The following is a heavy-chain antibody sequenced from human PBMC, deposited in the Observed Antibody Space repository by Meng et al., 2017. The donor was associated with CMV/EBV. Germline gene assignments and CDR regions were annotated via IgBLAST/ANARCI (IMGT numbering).Heavy chain of an antibody. CDR1: GFTFSSYG. CDR2: IRYDGSNK. V-gene: IGHV3-30*02. J-gene: IGHJ4*02. Sequence: GGSLRLSCAASGFTFSSYGMHWVRQAPGKGLEWVAFIRYDGSNKYYADSVKGRFTISRDNSKNALYLQMNSLRAEDTAVYYCAKEVDTAMDCWGQGTLVTVSS. CDR3: AKEVDTAMDC. D-gene: IGHD5-18*01.